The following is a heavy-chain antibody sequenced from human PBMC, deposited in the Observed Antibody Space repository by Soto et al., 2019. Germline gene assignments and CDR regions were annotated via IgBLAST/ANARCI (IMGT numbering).Heavy chain of an antibody. Sequence: ASVKVSCKASGYTFTNYGVHWVRQAPGQSLEWMGWINAGDGNTKYSRNFQGRVTIARATSASTAYMELSSLRPEDTAVYYCVRDGAVAGNINFDFWGQGTLVTVSS. CDR2: INAGDGNT. CDR1: GYTFTNYG. J-gene: IGHJ4*02. CDR3: VRDGAVAGNINFDF. V-gene: IGHV1-3*01. D-gene: IGHD6-19*01.